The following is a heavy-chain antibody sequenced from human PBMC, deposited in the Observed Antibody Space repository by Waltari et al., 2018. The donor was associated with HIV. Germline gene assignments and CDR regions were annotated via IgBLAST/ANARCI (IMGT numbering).Heavy chain of an antibody. Sequence: VHLVQSGGGFVQPGGSLRLSCTASGSAFSSTWMHWVRQEPGQGLTWVGRINVDGTTTSNADSVEVRFAISRNNDRNTVFLQMNSLRPEETAVDFCGRDLRQCYDDHGYLMGPVDTWGQGTVVAVAS. V-gene: IGHV3-74*01. CDR1: GSAFSSTW. J-gene: IGHJ5*02. D-gene: IGHD3-16*01. CDR3: GRDLRQCYDDHGYLMGPVDT. CDR2: INVDGTTT.